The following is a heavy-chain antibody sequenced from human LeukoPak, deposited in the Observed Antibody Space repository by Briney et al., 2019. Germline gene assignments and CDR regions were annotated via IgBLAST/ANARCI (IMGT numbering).Heavy chain of an antibody. V-gene: IGHV4-4*07. Sequence: SETLSLTCTVSGGSISSYCWSWIRQPAPKGLELIGRIYTSWSTNYNPSLRRRITLSIDTYTNQFSLTLRSVTAPDTAVYYCARTSYATTNDAFDIWGQGTMVTVSS. CDR3: ARTSYATTNDAFDI. CDR1: GGSISSYC. D-gene: IGHD2-8*01. J-gene: IGHJ3*02. CDR2: IYTSWST.